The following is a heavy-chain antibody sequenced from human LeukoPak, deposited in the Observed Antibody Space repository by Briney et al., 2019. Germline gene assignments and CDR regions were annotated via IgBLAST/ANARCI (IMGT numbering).Heavy chain of an antibody. J-gene: IGHJ4*02. Sequence: SETLSLTCAVYGGSFSGYYWSWIRPPPGKGLERIGEINHSGSTNYNPSLKSRVTISVDTSKNQFSLKLSSVTAADTAVYYCARGGGIAAAGTNFDYWGQGTLVTVSS. D-gene: IGHD6-13*01. CDR3: ARGGGIAAAGTNFDY. CDR2: INHSGST. CDR1: GGSFSGYY. V-gene: IGHV4-34*01.